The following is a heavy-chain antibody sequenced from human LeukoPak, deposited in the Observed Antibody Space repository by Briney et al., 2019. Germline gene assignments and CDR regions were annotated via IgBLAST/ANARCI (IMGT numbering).Heavy chain of an antibody. J-gene: IGHJ3*02. CDR1: GFTFSSYD. CDR2: IGTAGDT. Sequence: PGGSLRLSCAASGFTFSSYDMHWVRQATGKGLEWVSAIGTAGDTYHPGSVKGRFTISRENAKNSLYLQMNSLRAGDTAVYYCARSITMVRGVIISAFDIWGQGTMVTVSS. D-gene: IGHD3-10*01. V-gene: IGHV3-13*04. CDR3: ARSITMVRGVIISAFDI.